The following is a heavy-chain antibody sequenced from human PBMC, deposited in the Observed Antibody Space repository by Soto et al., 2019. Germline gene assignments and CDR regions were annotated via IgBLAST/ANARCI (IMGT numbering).Heavy chain of an antibody. CDR3: ATKVDRNYYYYYYGMDV. D-gene: IGHD1-1*01. CDR2: FDPEDGET. J-gene: IGHJ6*02. Sequence: QVPLVQSGAEVKKPGASVKVSCKVSGYTLTELSMHWVRQAPGKGLEWMGGFDPEDGETTYAQKFQGRVTMTEDTSTDTAYMELSSLRSEDTAVYYCATKVDRNYYYYYYGMDVWGQGTTVTVSS. V-gene: IGHV1-24*01. CDR1: GYTLTELS.